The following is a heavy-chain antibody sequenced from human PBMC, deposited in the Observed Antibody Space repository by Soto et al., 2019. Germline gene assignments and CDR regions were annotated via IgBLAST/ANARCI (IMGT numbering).Heavy chain of an antibody. Sequence: GRSLRLSCAASGFTFSSHGMHWVRQAPGKGLEWVAVIRYDGSNKYYADSVKGRFTISRDNSKNTLYLQMNSLRAEDTAVYYCRVVVTTNFDYWGQGTLVTVSS. D-gene: IGHD2-15*01. J-gene: IGHJ4*02. V-gene: IGHV3-33*01. CDR2: IRYDGSNK. CDR3: RVVVTTNFDY. CDR1: GFTFSSHG.